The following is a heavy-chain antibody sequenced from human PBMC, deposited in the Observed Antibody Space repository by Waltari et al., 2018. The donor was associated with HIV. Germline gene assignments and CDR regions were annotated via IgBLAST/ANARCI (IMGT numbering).Heavy chain of an antibody. D-gene: IGHD3-22*01. Sequence: QVELVQSGPEVKRPGASVKISCKTPGYTFPNYAFNWVGQANGQGLEWLGGMNPNSGNKGSQYKFEAGVFMTGDTAMTPAYMELTGLTPEDTAIYYCARNSSGGGNRYFYYGLDVWGQGTAVTVSS. CDR2: MNPNSGNK. V-gene: IGHV1-8*01. J-gene: IGHJ6*02. CDR1: GYTFPNYA. CDR3: ARNSSGGGNRYFYYGLDV.